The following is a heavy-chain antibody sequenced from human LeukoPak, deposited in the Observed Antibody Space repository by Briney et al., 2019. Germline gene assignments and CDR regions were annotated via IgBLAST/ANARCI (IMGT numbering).Heavy chain of an antibody. CDR3: ARDGGNGDYFY. D-gene: IGHD4-17*01. V-gene: IGHV3-48*03. CDR1: GFTFSSYE. J-gene: IGHJ4*02. CDR2: ISSSGSTI. Sequence: GGSLRLSCAASGFTFSSYEMNWVRQAPGKGLEWVSYISSSGSTIYYADSVKGRFTISRDNAKNSLYLQMNSLRAEDMAVYYCARDGGNGDYFYWGQGTLVTVSS.